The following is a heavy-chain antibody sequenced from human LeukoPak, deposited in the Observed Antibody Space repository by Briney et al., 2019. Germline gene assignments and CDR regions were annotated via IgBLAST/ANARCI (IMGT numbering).Heavy chain of an antibody. V-gene: IGHV3-21*01. CDR2: INVSPAYI. Sequence: GGSLRLSCAASGFAFSSYSMSWVRQAPGKGLEWVSSINVSPAYISYADSVKGRFTISRDNAKNSLYLQMNSLRAEDTAVYFCARDLNWGAGALDIWGQGTMVSVSS. CDR3: ARDLNWGAGALDI. CDR1: GFAFSSYS. J-gene: IGHJ3*02. D-gene: IGHD7-27*01.